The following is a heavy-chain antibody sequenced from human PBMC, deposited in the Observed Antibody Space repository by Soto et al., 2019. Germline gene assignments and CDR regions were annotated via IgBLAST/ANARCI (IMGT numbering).Heavy chain of an antibody. CDR3: AKVSITMARYYYGMDV. CDR1: GFTFSSFG. CDR2: ISTAGSSK. D-gene: IGHD3-10*01. J-gene: IGHJ6*02. V-gene: IGHV3-30*18. Sequence: QVQLVESGGGVVQPGRSLRLSCAASGFTFSSFGMHWVRQAPGKGLEWVAVISTAGSSKYYADSVQGRFTISRDNSKNTLYLQMNSLRAEDTAVYYCAKVSITMARYYYGMDVWGQGTTVTVSS.